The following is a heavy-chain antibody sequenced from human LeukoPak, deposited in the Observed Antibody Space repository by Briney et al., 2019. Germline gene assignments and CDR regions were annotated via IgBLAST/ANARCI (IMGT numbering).Heavy chain of an antibody. V-gene: IGHV1-8*02. CDR2: MNPNSGNT. D-gene: IGHD5-24*01. CDR3: AKVRRRDGYKTDAFDI. CDR1: GYTFTGYY. J-gene: IGHJ3*02. Sequence: ASVKVSCKASGYTFTGYYMHWVRQATGQGLEWMGWMNPNSGNTGYAQKFQGRVTMTRNTSISTAYMELSSLRSEDTAVYYCAKVRRRDGYKTDAFDIWGQGTMVTVSS.